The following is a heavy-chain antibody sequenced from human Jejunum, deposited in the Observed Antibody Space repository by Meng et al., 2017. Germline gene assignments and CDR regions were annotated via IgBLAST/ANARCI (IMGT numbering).Heavy chain of an antibody. J-gene: IGHJ4*02. CDR1: GAAISGADYY. CDR2: IYYSGAT. D-gene: IGHD3-16*01. V-gene: IGHV4-30-4*01. CDR3: VREKRRTYYFDY. Sequence: QVQLQESGPGLAKLSQTLSPTRTVSGAAISGADYYWSWIRQPPGKGLEWIGYIYYSGATYSNPSLKSRATISIDTSKNQFSLRLTSVTAADTAVYYCVREKRRTYYFDYWGQGTLVTVSS.